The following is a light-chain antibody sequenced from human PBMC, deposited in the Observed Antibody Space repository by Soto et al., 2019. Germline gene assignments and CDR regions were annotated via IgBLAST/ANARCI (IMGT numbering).Light chain of an antibody. J-gene: IGKJ1*01. CDR1: ESVSTN. V-gene: IGKV3-15*01. CDR3: QQYSIWRT. Sequence: EFVMTQSPATLSLSPGERATLSCRASESVSTNLAWYQQKAGQAPRLLIYGASTRATGIPARFSGSGSGTEFTLTISSLQSEDFAVYYCQQYSIWRTFGQGTKVEIK. CDR2: GAS.